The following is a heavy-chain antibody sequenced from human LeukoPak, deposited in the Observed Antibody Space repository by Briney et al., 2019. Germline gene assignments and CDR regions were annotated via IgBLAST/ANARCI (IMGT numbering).Heavy chain of an antibody. V-gene: IGHV4-39*07. CDR3: ASYVDIVVVPAAYYYYGMDV. CDR1: GGSISSSSYY. Sequence: PSETLSLTCTVSGGSISSSSYYWGWIRQAPGKGLEWIGSSYYSGSTYYNPSLKSRVTISVDTSKNQFSLKLSSVTAADTAVYYCASYVDIVVVPAAYYYYGMDVWGQGTTVTVSS. D-gene: IGHD2-2*01. CDR2: SYYSGST. J-gene: IGHJ6*02.